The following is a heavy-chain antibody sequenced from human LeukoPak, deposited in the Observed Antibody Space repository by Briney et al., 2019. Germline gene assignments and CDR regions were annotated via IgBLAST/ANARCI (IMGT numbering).Heavy chain of an antibody. CDR1: GFTLSNAW. CDR3: TTDRGIAARPLFDF. Sequence: PGESLRLSCAASGFTLSNAWMGWVRQAPGKGLEWIGRIKSKTDSGTTDYAAPVKGRFTISRDDSKNTLYLQLNSLKSDDTAEYYCTTDRGIAARPLFDFWGQGILVTVSS. V-gene: IGHV3-15*01. D-gene: IGHD6-6*01. J-gene: IGHJ4*02. CDR2: IKSKTDSGTT.